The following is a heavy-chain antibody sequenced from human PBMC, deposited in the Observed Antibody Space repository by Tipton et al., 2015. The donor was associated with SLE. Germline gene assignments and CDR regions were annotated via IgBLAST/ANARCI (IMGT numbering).Heavy chain of an antibody. J-gene: IGHJ3*02. CDR1: GFTFSSYS. CDR3: ARGLLSITHAFDI. Sequence: SLRLSCAASGFTFSSYSMNWVRQAPGKGLEWVSSISSSSSYIYYADSVKGRFTISRDNAKNSLYLRMNSLRAEDTAVYYCARGLLSITHAFDIWAQGTMVTVSS. V-gene: IGHV3-21*01. D-gene: IGHD3-3*02. CDR2: ISSSSSYI.